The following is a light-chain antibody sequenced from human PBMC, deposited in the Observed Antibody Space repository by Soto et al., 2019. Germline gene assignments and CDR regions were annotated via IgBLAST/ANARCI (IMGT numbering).Light chain of an antibody. CDR2: KAS. CDR1: QSISSW. V-gene: IGKV1-5*03. J-gene: IGKJ3*01. CDR3: QQFGTSSLVT. Sequence: DIQMTQSPSTLSASVGDRVTITCRASQSISSWLAWYQQKPGKAPNLLIYKASSLESGVPSRFSGSGSGTEFTLTISSLQPDDFAVYYCQQFGTSSLVTFGPGTKVDIK.